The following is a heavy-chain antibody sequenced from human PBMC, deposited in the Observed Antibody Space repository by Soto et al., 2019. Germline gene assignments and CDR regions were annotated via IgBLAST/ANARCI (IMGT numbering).Heavy chain of an antibody. D-gene: IGHD3-22*01. J-gene: IGHJ4*02. CDR3: AREGGGSDYYDSSGPTANYYFDY. CDR2: IKQDGSEK. CDR1: AIHFISYA. Sequence: VWSLCLSCAASAIHFISYAMSWVRPAPGKGLEWVANIKQDGSEKYYVDSVKGRFTISRDNAKNSLYLQMNSLRAEDTAVYYCAREGGGSDYYDSSGPTANYYFDYWGQGTLVTVS. V-gene: IGHV3-7*01.